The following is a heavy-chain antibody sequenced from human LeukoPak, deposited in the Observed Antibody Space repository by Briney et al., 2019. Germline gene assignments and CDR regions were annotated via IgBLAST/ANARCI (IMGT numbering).Heavy chain of an antibody. J-gene: IGHJ4*02. Sequence: SETLSLTCTVSGGSISSSSYYWVWIRKPPGKGLEWIGSIYYSGSTYYNPSLKSRVTISVDTSKNQFSLKLSSVTAADTAVYYCARLLLSEDLQWRPHYYFDYWGQGTLVTVSS. CDR1: GGSISSSSYY. V-gene: IGHV4-39*01. D-gene: IGHD4-11*01. CDR2: IYYSGST. CDR3: ARLLLSEDLQWRPHYYFDY.